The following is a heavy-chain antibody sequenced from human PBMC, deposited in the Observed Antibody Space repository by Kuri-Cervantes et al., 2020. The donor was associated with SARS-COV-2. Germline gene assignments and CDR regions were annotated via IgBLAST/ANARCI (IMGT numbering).Heavy chain of an antibody. CDR1: GGSFSDYY. CDR3: ARLYRGYGRNHFDY. J-gene: IGHJ4*02. Sequence: SETLSLTCAVYGGSFSDYYWIWIRQPPGKGLEWIGEINHSGSTNYNPSLKRRVTISVDTSKNQFSLKLSSVTAADTAGYYCARLYRGYGRNHFDYWGQGTLVTVSS. V-gene: IGHV4-34*01. D-gene: IGHD5-12*01. CDR2: INHSGST.